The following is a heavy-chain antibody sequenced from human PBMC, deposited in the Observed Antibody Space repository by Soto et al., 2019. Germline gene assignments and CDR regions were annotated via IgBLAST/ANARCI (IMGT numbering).Heavy chain of an antibody. Sequence: GGSLRLSCEASGFCIRDYWMHWVRQAPGEGLVWVSCINGDASSTTYADSVKGRFTISRDDAKNTVYLQMTSLRAEDTAVYFCARDRSYAMEVWGQGTRVTVSS. CDR1: GFCIRDYW. CDR2: INGDASST. J-gene: IGHJ6*02. V-gene: IGHV3-74*01. CDR3: ARDRSYAMEV.